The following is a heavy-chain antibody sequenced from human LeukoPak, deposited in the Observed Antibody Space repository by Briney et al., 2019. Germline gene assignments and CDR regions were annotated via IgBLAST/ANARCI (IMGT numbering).Heavy chain of an antibody. J-gene: IGHJ3*02. CDR1: GFTFSTYA. CDR3: AKFVILSSGYSTPFDAFDI. V-gene: IGHV3-23*01. CDR2: ISVSGGST. D-gene: IGHD3-22*01. Sequence: PGGSLRLSCAASGFTFSTYAMSWVRQAPGKGLEWGSGISVSGGSTYYADSVKGGFTISRDNSKNTVYLQMNRLRADDTAVYYFAKFVILSSGYSTPFDAFDIWGQGTMVTVSS.